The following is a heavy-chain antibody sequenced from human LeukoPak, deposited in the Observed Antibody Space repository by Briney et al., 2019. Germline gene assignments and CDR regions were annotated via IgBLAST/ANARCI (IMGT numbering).Heavy chain of an antibody. CDR3: AKWRRGGWYIDY. J-gene: IGHJ4*02. Sequence: GVLRLSCAASGFTVSSNYMTWVRQAPGKGLEWVSVIYSGGGTYYADSVKGRFTISRDNFKNTLYLQMNSLRAEDTAVYYCAKWRRGGWYIDYWGQGTLVTVSS. CDR2: IYSGGGT. D-gene: IGHD6-19*01. CDR1: GFTVSSNY. V-gene: IGHV3-53*01.